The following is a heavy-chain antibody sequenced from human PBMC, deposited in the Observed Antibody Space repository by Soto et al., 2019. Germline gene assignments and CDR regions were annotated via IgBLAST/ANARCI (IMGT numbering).Heavy chain of an antibody. J-gene: IGHJ5*02. Sequence: SETLSLTCAVSGGSISSSNWWSWVRQPPGKGLEWIGEIYHSGSTNYNPSLKSRVTISVDKSKNQFSLKLSSVTAADTAVYYCARVTAMASGRDWFDPWGQGTLVTVSS. CDR1: GGSISSSNW. CDR2: IYHSGST. V-gene: IGHV4-4*02. CDR3: ARVTAMASGRDWFDP. D-gene: IGHD5-18*01.